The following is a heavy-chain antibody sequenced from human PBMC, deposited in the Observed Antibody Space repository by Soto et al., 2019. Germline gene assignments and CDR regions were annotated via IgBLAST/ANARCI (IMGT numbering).Heavy chain of an antibody. D-gene: IGHD2-21*02. CDR2: IRVRNGNT. Sequence: QVQLVQSGGEVKKPGASVKVSCKASGYTFNSYGISWVRQAPGQGLEWMGWIRVRNGNTNYAQNFQGRFTMTTDTYTSTAYMELRSLRSDETAVYYCARGQTVGDIWGQGTMVTVSS. CDR3: ARGQTVGDI. CDR1: GYTFNSYG. J-gene: IGHJ3*02. V-gene: IGHV1-18*01.